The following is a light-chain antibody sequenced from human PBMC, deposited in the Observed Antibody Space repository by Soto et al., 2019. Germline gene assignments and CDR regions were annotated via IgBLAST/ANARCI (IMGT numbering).Light chain of an antibody. CDR3: WQLSNWLWT. CDR1: QSVSNF. V-gene: IGKV3-11*01. CDR2: DAS. J-gene: IGKJ1*01. Sequence: EIVLTQSPATLSLSPGERATLSCRASQSVSNFLAWYQQKPGQAPRLLISDASNRATGIPGRFSCSGSGTDFSLTIISLEPEDFAVYYCWQLSNWLWTYGQGTEVGIK.